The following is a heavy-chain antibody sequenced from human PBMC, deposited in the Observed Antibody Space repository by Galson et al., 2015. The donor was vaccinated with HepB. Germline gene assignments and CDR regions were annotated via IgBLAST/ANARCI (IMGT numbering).Heavy chain of an antibody. CDR3: AKARGGYCTGGVCSFGGAFDI. CDR2: ISWNSGSI. V-gene: IGHV3-9*01. J-gene: IGHJ3*02. D-gene: IGHD2-8*02. Sequence: SLRLSCAASGFTFDDYAMHWVRQAPGKGLEWVSGISWNSGSIGYADSVKGRFTISRDNAKNSLYLQMNSLRAEDTALYYCAKARGGYCTGGVCSFGGAFDIWGQGTMVTVSS. CDR1: GFTFDDYA.